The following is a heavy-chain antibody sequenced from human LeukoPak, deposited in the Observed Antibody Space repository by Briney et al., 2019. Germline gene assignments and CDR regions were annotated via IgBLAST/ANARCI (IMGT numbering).Heavy chain of an antibody. CDR3: AKMTKMNFYHYAMDV. J-gene: IGHJ6*01. D-gene: IGHD2/OR15-2a*01. V-gene: IGHV3-30*18. Sequence: GGSLRLSCVASGFMFSSYGMHWVRQAPGKGLEWVAVTSYDGGESYYADSVKGRFTVSRDNSENTLYLQTSSLRVEDTAVYYCAKMTKMNFYHYAMDVWGQGTTVTVSS. CDR2: TSYDGGES. CDR1: GFMFSSYG.